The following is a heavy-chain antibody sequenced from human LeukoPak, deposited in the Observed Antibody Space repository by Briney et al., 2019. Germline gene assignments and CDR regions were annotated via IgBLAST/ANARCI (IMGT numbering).Heavy chain of an antibody. CDR1: GFTFSSYG. CDR3: ATQWGYDSMGFDY. CDR2: ISYDGSNK. J-gene: IGHJ4*02. D-gene: IGHD5-12*01. V-gene: IGHV3-30*03. Sequence: GRSLRLSCAASGFTFSSYGMHWVRQAPGKGLEWVAVISYDGSNKYYADSVKGRFTISRDNSKNTLYLQMNSLRAEDTAAYYCATQWGYDSMGFDYWGQGTLVTVSS.